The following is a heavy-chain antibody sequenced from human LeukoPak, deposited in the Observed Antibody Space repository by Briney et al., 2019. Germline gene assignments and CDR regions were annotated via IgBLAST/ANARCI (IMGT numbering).Heavy chain of an antibody. CDR3: ARGYCSGGSCYNFDY. Sequence: SETLSLTCTVSGGSISSCYWSWIRQPPGRVMEWIGYIYYSGSTNYNPSLKSRVTVSVDKSKNQFSLKLSSVTAADTAVYYCARGYCSGGSCYNFDYWGQGTLVTVSS. CDR2: IYYSGST. D-gene: IGHD2-15*01. V-gene: IGHV4-59*01. CDR1: GGSISSCY. J-gene: IGHJ4*02.